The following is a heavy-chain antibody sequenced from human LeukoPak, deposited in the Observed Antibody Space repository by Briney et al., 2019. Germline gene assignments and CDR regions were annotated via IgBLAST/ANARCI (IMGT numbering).Heavy chain of an antibody. Sequence: PSETLSLTCTVSGGSISTSGYYWGWIRQPPGMGLEWIGTIDYTGRTYYGSSLKSRVTISLETSKTQFSLRVSSVTAADTAVYYCVRDRGNHVTDHWGQGTLVTDSS. CDR1: GGSISTSGYY. J-gene: IGHJ4*02. D-gene: IGHD1-14*01. CDR2: IDYTGRT. V-gene: IGHV4-39*07. CDR3: VRDRGNHVTDH.